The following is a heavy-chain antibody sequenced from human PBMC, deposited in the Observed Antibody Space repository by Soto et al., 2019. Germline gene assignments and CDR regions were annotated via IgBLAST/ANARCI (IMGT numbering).Heavy chain of an antibody. CDR2: IIPILGIA. V-gene: IGHV1-69*08. J-gene: IGHJ5*02. D-gene: IGHD4-17*01. Sequence: QVKLVQSGAEVKKPGSSVKVSCKASGGTFSSYTISWVRQAPGQGLEWMGRIIPILGIANYAQKFQGRVTITADKSTSTAYMELSSLRSEDTAVYYCARDASPASAVTTNWFDPWGQGTLVTVSS. CDR1: GGTFSSYT. CDR3: ARDASPASAVTTNWFDP.